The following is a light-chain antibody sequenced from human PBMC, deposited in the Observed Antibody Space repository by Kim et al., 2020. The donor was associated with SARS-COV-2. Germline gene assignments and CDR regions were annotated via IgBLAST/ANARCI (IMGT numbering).Light chain of an antibody. CDR2: GNS. CDR1: SSNDGGGYD. J-gene: IGLJ3*02. Sequence: RSTTICTGGSSNDGGGYDVHWYQQLPGNDPKLLIYGNSNRRSGVPDQFSGAKSGTSASLAITGLQAEDEADYYCQSYDSSLSGWVFGGGTQLTVL. CDR3: QSYDSSLSGWV. V-gene: IGLV1-40*01.